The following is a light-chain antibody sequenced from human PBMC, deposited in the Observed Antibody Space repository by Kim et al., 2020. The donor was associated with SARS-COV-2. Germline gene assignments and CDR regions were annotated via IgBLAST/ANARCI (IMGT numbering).Light chain of an antibody. J-gene: IGLJ1*01. CDR3: CSYSGSSTRYV. V-gene: IGLV2-23*02. Sequence: QSVVTQPASVSGSPGQSITISCTGTSSDVGSYNLVSWYQQHPGKAPKLMIYEVSERPSGVSNRFSGSKSGNTASLTISGLQAEDGADYYCCSYSGSSTRYVFGTGTKVTVL. CDR1: SSDVGSYNL. CDR2: EVS.